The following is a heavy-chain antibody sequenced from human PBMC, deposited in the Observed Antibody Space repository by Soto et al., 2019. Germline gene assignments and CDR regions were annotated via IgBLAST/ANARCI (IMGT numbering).Heavy chain of an antibody. D-gene: IGHD6-19*01. V-gene: IGHV3-30-3*01. CDR1: GFTFSSYA. Sequence: QVQLVESGGGVVQPGRSLRLSCAASGFTFSSYAMHWVRQAPGKGLEWVAVISYDGSNKYYADSVKGRFTISRDNSKNTLYLQMNSLRAEDTDVYYCARPYSSGWDVDYWGQGTLVTVSS. CDR2: ISYDGSNK. J-gene: IGHJ4*02. CDR3: ARPYSSGWDVDY.